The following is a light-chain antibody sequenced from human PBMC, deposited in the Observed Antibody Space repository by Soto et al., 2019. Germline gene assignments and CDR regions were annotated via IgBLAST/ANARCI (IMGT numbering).Light chain of an antibody. CDR3: CSYAGSSTWV. Sequence: QSALTQPASVSGSPGQSITISCTGTSSDVGSYNLVSWYQQHPGTAPKLMIYEDNKRASGVSNRFSGSTSGITASLTISVLPAEDEADYHCCSYAGSSTWVFGGGTKLTVL. CDR2: EDN. CDR1: SSDVGSYNL. V-gene: IGLV2-23*01. J-gene: IGLJ3*02.